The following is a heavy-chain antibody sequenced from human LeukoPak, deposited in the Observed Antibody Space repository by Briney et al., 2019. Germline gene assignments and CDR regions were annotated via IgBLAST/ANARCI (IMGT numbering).Heavy chain of an antibody. J-gene: IGHJ4*02. CDR2: INHSGST. V-gene: IGHV4-34*01. CDR3: ARASPENDFFDY. CDR1: GGSFSGYY. Sequence: SETLSLTCAVYGGSFSGYYWSWIRQPPGKGLEWIGEINHSGSTNYNPSLKSRLTISVDTSKNQFSLKLSSVTAADTAVYYCARASPENDFFDYWGQGTLVTVSS. D-gene: IGHD3-3*01.